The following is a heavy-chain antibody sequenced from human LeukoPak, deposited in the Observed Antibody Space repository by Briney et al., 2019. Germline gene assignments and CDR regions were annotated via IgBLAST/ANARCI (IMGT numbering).Heavy chain of an antibody. CDR1: GGSISSSSYY. Sequence: PSETLSLSCTVSGGSISSSSYYWGWIRQPPGKGLEWIGSIYYSGSTYYNPSLKSRVTISVDTSKNQFSLKLSSVTAADTAVYYCARRGITMISDKFDYWGQGTLVTVSS. D-gene: IGHD3-22*01. CDR3: ARRGITMISDKFDY. CDR2: IYYSGST. J-gene: IGHJ4*02. V-gene: IGHV4-39*01.